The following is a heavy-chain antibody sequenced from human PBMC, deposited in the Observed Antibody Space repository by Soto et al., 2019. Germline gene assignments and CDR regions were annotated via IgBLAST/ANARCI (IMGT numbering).Heavy chain of an antibody. CDR1: GFTLNSFF. J-gene: IGHJ5*02. CDR2: ISNDGSST. D-gene: IGHD3-22*01. V-gene: IGHV3-74*01. Sequence: LRLSCAASGFTLNSFFMHWVRHAPGKGLMWVSRISNDGSSTTYADSVKGRFTISRDNARNTLYLQMNSLRADDTAVYFCVRDQDSRGYSVFNLWGQGAQVTVSS. CDR3: VRDQDSRGYSVFNL.